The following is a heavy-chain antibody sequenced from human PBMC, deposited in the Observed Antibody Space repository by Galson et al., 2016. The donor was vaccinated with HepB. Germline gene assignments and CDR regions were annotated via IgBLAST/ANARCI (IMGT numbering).Heavy chain of an antibody. V-gene: IGHV3-23*01. CDR1: GFTFNRYP. CDR3: AKGFFYYGGSGPGDS. Sequence: SLRLSCAASGFTFNRYPMNWVRQAPGKGLQWISGISGNGDDTYYADSVRGRFTISRDNSKKTLYLQTNSLRAEDTALYYCAKGFFYYGGSGPGDSWGLGTLVTVSS. J-gene: IGHJ4*02. CDR2: ISGNGDDT. D-gene: IGHD4-23*01.